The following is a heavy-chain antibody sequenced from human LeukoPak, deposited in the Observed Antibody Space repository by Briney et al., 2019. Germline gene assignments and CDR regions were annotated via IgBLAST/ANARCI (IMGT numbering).Heavy chain of an antibody. CDR2: IYYSGST. J-gene: IGHJ4*02. V-gene: IGHV4-59*12. CDR1: GGSISSYY. D-gene: IGHD3-22*01. Sequence: SETLSLTCTVSGGSISSYYWSWIRQPPGKGLEWIAYIYYSGSTNYNPSLKSRVTISVDTSKNQFSLKLSSVTAADTAVYYCARELRDYYDSSGYFGSFYYFDYWGQGTLVTVSS. CDR3: ARELRDYYDSSGYFGSFYYFDY.